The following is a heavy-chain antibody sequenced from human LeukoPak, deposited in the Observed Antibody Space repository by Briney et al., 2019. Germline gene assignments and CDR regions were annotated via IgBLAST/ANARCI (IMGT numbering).Heavy chain of an antibody. CDR1: GFTFSSYE. D-gene: IGHD4-17*01. CDR2: ISSSGSTI. CDR3: ARDTNTTEFDM. Sequence: PGGSLRLSCAASGFTFSSYEMNWVRQAPGKGLEWVSYISSSGSTIYYADSVKGRFTISRDNAKNSLYLQMKSLRAEDTAVYYCARDTNTTEFDMWGQGTMVTVSS. V-gene: IGHV3-48*03. J-gene: IGHJ3*02.